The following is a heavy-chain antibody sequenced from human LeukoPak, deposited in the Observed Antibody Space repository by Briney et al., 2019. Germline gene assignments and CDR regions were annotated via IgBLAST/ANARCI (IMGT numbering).Heavy chain of an antibody. V-gene: IGHV3-7*01. J-gene: IGHJ6*02. Sequence: GGSLRLSCAASGFTFSSYWMSWVRQAPGKGLEWVANIKQDGSEKYYVDSVEGRFTISRDNAKNSLYLQMSSLRAEDTAVYYCAREPLGWPTYYYGMDVWGQGTTVTVSS. CDR3: AREPLGWPTYYYGMDV. CDR2: IKQDGSEK. D-gene: IGHD3-3*01. CDR1: GFTFSSYW.